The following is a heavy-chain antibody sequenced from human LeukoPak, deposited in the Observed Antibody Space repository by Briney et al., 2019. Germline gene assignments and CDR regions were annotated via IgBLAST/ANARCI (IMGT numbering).Heavy chain of an antibody. CDR1: GGSVSSGSYY. J-gene: IGHJ4*02. D-gene: IGHD4-11*01. CDR2: FNHSGST. CDR3: ASIQGDYSNYEYYFDY. Sequence: PSETLSLTCTVSGGSVSSGSYYWSWIRQPPGTGLEWVGEFNHSGSTNYNPSLKSRVTISVDTSKNQFSLKLSSVTAADTAVYYCASIQGDYSNYEYYFDYWGQGTLVTVSS. V-gene: IGHV4-39*07.